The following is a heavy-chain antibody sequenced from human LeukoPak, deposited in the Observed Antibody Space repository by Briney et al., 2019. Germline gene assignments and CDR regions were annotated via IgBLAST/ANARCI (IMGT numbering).Heavy chain of an antibody. CDR2: ISFSGGST. CDR1: GFTFSSYA. V-gene: IGHV3-23*01. CDR3: ARQLGYCSGDSCYFDF. D-gene: IGHD2-15*01. J-gene: IGHJ4*02. Sequence: GGSLRLSCAASGFTFSSYAMSWVRQAPGKGLDWVSVISFSGGSTYYADSVKGGFTLSRDNSKNTLYLQMNSLRVEDTAVYYCARQLGYCSGDSCYFDFWGQGTLVTVSS.